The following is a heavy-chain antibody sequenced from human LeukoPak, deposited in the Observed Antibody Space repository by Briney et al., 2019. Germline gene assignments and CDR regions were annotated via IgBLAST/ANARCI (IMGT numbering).Heavy chain of an antibody. Sequence: PSGTLSLTCAVSGGSISSSNWWSWVRQPPGKGLEWIGEIYHSGSTNYNPSLKSRVTISVDTSKNQFSLKLSSVTAADTAVYYCARGPASSWYHPWVYYYYYGMDVWGQGTTVTVSS. V-gene: IGHV4-4*02. CDR2: IYHSGST. D-gene: IGHD6-13*01. J-gene: IGHJ6*02. CDR1: GGSISSSNW. CDR3: ARGPASSWYHPWVYYYYYGMDV.